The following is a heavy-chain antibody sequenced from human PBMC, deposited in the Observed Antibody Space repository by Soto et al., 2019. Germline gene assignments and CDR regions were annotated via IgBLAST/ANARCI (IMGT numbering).Heavy chain of an antibody. CDR2: IKSKTDGGAT. V-gene: IGHV3-15*07. CDR1: GFTFSNAW. D-gene: IGHD1-7*01. Sequence: EVQLVESGGGLVKPGGSLRLSCAAFGFTFSNAWMNWVRQAPGKGLEWVGRIKSKTDGGATDYAAPVKGRFTVSRDDSKTTLYLQMNSLKTEDTAVYYCTSGLELGRVYDAFDLWGQGTLVTVSS. J-gene: IGHJ3*01. CDR3: TSGLELGRVYDAFDL.